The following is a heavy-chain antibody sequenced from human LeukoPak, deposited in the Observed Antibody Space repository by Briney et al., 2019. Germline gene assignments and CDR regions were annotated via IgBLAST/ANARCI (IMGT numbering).Heavy chain of an antibody. V-gene: IGHV1-8*02. CDR1: GYTFTGYY. D-gene: IGHD4-17*01. CDR3: ARGLAYGDYIY. CDR2: MNPNSGNT. J-gene: IGHJ4*02. Sequence: GASVKVSCKASGYTFTGYYMHWVRQATGQGLEWMGWMNPNSGNTGYVQKFQGRVTVTRNTSISTAYMALSSLRSEDTAVYYCARGLAYGDYIYWGQGTLVTVSS.